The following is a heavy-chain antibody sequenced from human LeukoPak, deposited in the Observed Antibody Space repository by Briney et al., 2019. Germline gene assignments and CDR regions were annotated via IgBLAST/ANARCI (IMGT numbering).Heavy chain of an antibody. CDR3: ARGRQLGDDY. CDR1: GFTFSSYS. V-gene: IGHV3-21*01. Sequence: GGSLRLSCAASGFTFSSYSMNWVRQAPGKGLEWVSSISSSSSYIYYADSVKGRFTISRDNAKNSPYLQMNSLRAEDTAVYYCARGRQLGDDYWGQGTLVTVSS. J-gene: IGHJ4*02. CDR2: ISSSSSYI. D-gene: IGHD6-13*01.